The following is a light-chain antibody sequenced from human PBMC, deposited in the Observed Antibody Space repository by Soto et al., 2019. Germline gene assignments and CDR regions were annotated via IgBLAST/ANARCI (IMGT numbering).Light chain of an antibody. V-gene: IGKV1-9*01. CDR1: QGISSF. CDR3: QQLYIFPLT. Sequence: EIQMPPYLTTLPGSVGDRVTITCRARQGISSFLAWYQQKPGKAPNLLMYAASTLQSGVPSRFSGGESGTEYTLTISSLQPEDSATYYCQQLYIFPLTFGQGTLLEI. J-gene: IGKJ5*01. CDR2: AAS.